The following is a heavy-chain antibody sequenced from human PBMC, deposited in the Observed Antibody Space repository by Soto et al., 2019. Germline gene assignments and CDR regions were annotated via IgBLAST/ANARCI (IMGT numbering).Heavy chain of an antibody. CDR1: GFTFDNYA. Sequence: PGGSLRLSCAASGFTFDNYAMSWVRQAPGKGLEWVSAISGSGGSTYYADSVKGRFTISRDNSKNTLYLQMNSLRAEDTAVYYCAKDDGQLWPPFDYWGQGTLVTVSS. CDR3: AKDDGQLWPPFDY. V-gene: IGHV3-23*01. D-gene: IGHD5-18*01. J-gene: IGHJ4*02. CDR2: ISGSGGST.